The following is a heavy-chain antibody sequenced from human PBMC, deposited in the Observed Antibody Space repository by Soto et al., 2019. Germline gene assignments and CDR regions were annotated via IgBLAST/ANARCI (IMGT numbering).Heavy chain of an antibody. D-gene: IGHD3-22*01. CDR1: GGSISSSSYY. V-gene: IGHV4-39*01. Sequence: SETLSLTCTVSGGSISSSSYYWGWIRQPPGKGLEWIGSIYYSVSTYYNPSLKSRVTISVDTSKNQFSLKLSSVTDADTAVYYCASSSGYYNYLDYWGQGTLVTVSS. CDR3: ASSSGYYNYLDY. J-gene: IGHJ4*02. CDR2: IYYSVST.